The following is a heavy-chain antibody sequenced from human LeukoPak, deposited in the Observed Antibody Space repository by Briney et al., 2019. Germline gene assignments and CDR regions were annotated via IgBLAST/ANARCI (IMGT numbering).Heavy chain of an antibody. D-gene: IGHD3-10*01. J-gene: IGHJ4*02. CDR1: GFTFSSYA. V-gene: IGHV3-23*01. Sequence: GGSLRLSCAASGFTFSSYAMSWVRQAPGKGLDWVSAISGSGGSTYYADSVKGRFTISRDNSKNTLYLQMNSLRAEDTAVYYCAKVGVLLWFGESLHFDYWGQGTLVTVSS. CDR3: AKVGVLLWFGESLHFDY. CDR2: ISGSGGST.